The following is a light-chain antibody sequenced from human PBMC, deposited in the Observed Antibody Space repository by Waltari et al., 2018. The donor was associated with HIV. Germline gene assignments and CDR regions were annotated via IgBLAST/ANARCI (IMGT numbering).Light chain of an antibody. V-gene: IGLV1-44*01. Sequence: QSVLTQSPSASGTPGQRVTISCSGSRSNIEINAVNWYQQLPGSAPRLLIYNNDQRPSGVPDRFSGSKSGTSASLAISGLQSDDEADYYCAAWDDSLSGPGVFGGGTKVTVL. CDR2: NND. CDR3: AAWDDSLSGPGV. J-gene: IGLJ3*02. CDR1: RSNIEINA.